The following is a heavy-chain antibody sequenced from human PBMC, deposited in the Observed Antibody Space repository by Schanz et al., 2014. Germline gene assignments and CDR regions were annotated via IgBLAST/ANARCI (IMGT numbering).Heavy chain of an antibody. V-gene: IGHV4-30-2*01. CDR1: CGSISRGFYS. CDR2: IYYSGST. J-gene: IGHJ6*02. CDR3: AREDRYYHGLDV. Sequence: QLQLQESGSGLVKPSQTLSLTCAVSCGSISRGFYSWNWIRQPPGRGLEWIGCIYYSGSTYYNPSLKTRVPISKARSKDRFPLSLNSVTAADTAVYYCAREDRYYHGLDVWGQGTTVTVS.